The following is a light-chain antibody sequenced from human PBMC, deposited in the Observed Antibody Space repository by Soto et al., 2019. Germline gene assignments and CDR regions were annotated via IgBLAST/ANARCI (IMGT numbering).Light chain of an antibody. J-gene: IGKJ5*01. Sequence: EIVLTQSPASLSLYQGEKATLSCRASQGVDSYLVWYQQKPGQAPRLLIFGASNRATGIPARFSGSGSGTDFTLTINSLEPEDFAVYYCQQRSSWPITFGQGTRLEIK. CDR2: GAS. CDR3: QQRSSWPIT. CDR1: QGVDSY. V-gene: IGKV3-11*01.